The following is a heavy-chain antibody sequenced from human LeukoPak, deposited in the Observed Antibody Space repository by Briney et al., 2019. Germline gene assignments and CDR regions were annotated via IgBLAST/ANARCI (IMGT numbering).Heavy chain of an antibody. CDR1: GFTFNRFY. J-gene: IGHJ4*02. CDR2: IKSKTDGGTT. V-gene: IGHV3-15*07. Sequence: GGSLRLSCSASGFTFNRFYLHWVRQAPGKGLEWVGRIKSKTDGGTTDYAAPVKGRFTISRDDSKNTLYLQMNSLKTEDTAVYYCFCVFSGITIFGVWGQGTLVTASS. CDR3: FCVFSGITIFGV. D-gene: IGHD3-3*01.